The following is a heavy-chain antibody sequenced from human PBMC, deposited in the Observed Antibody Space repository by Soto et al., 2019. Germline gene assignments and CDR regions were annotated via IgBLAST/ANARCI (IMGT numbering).Heavy chain of an antibody. Sequence: NPSETLSLTCTVSGSSISSYYWSWIRQPPGKGLEWIGYIYYSGSTNYNPSLKSRVTISVDTSKNQFSLKLSSVTAADTAVYYCASGYSGYDYGNGMDVWGQGTTVTVSS. CDR2: IYYSGST. V-gene: IGHV4-59*01. CDR3: ASGYSGYDYGNGMDV. D-gene: IGHD5-12*01. CDR1: GSSISSYY. J-gene: IGHJ6*02.